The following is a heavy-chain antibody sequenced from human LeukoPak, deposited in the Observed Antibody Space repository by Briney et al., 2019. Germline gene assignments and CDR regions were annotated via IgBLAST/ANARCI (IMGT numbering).Heavy chain of an antibody. CDR1: GGSISSYY. Sequence: SETLSLTCTVSGGSISSYYWSWIRQPPGKGLEWIGYIYYSGSTNYNPSLKSRVTISVDTSKNQFSLKLTSVTAADTAVYYCARGGEGYPLPHYFDYWGQGTPVTVSS. CDR3: ARGGEGYPLPHYFDY. V-gene: IGHV4-59*01. CDR2: IYYSGST. D-gene: IGHD5-18*01. J-gene: IGHJ4*02.